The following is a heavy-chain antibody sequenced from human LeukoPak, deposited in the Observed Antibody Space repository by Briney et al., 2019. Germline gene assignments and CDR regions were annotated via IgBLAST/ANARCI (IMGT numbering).Heavy chain of an antibody. Sequence: GGSLRLSCAASGFTFSAYSMNCVRQAPGKGLEWVSYISGSNNTIKYADSVKGRFTISRDNAKNSLYLQMNSLRDEDTAVYYCARDSLYAFDIWGQGTVVTVCS. CDR3: ARDSLYAFDI. V-gene: IGHV3-48*02. CDR2: ISGSNNTI. J-gene: IGHJ3*02. CDR1: GFTFSAYS.